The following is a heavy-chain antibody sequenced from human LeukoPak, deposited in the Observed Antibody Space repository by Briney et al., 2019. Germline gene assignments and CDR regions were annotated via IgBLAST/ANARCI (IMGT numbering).Heavy chain of an antibody. CDR1: GFTFSSNA. J-gene: IGHJ4*02. CDR3: ATQDYGALDY. CDR2: ISGSGGST. V-gene: IGHV3-23*01. Sequence: GGSLRLSCAASGFTFSSNAMVWVRQAPGKGLEWVSGISGSGGSTYYADSVKGRFTISRDNSKNTLYLQMNSLRAEDTALYYCATQDYGALDYWGQGTLVTVSS. D-gene: IGHD4-17*01.